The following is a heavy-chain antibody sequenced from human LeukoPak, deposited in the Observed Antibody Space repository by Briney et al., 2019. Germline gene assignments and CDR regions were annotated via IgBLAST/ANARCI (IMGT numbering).Heavy chain of an antibody. J-gene: IGHJ4*02. CDR2: MNPNSGNT. CDR1: GGTFSSYA. D-gene: IGHD6-6*01. Sequence: ASVKVSCKASGGTFSSYAINWVRQATGQGLEWMGWMNPNSGNTGYAQKFQGRVTMTRNTSISTAYMELSSLRSDDTAVYYCARDFSSSFDYWGQGTLVTVSS. CDR3: ARDFSSSFDY. V-gene: IGHV1-8*02.